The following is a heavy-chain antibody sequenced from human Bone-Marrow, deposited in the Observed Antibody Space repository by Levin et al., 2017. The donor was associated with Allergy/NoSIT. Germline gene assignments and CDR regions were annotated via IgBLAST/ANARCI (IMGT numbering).Heavy chain of an antibody. CDR1: GFTYSSYA. Sequence: ASVKVSCAGSGFTYSSYALSWVRQAPGQGLEWVSAISGSGSTTYYADSVKGRFTISRDNSKNTLYLQMNSLRAEDTAVYYCAKSWGTFWSGYYLAFWGQGTLVTVSS. CDR3: AKSWGTFWSGYYLAF. V-gene: IGHV3-23*01. D-gene: IGHD3-3*01. J-gene: IGHJ4*02. CDR2: ISGSGSTT.